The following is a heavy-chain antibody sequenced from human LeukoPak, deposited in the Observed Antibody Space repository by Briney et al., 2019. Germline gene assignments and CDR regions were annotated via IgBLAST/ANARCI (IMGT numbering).Heavy chain of an antibody. V-gene: IGHV3-48*01. J-gene: IGHJ3*01. CDR1: GFTFSSYN. CDR2: ISNSSSTI. CDR3: ARDQGLQYGVVPHGV. Sequence: PGGSLRLSCAASGFTFSSYNMSWVRQAPGKGLEWVGYISNSSSTIYNADSVKGRFTISIDKAKNSLYLQMNSMRAEATAVYYCARDQGLQYGVVPHGVWGQGTRVTVS. D-gene: IGHD4-11*01.